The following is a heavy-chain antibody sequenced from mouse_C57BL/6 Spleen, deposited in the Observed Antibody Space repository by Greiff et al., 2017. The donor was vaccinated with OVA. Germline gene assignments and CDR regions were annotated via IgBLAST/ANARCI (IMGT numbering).Heavy chain of an antibody. CDR3: AREGYGNYVRAMDY. J-gene: IGHJ4*01. D-gene: IGHD2-10*02. CDR2: INPSTGGT. Sequence: QVQLQQPGTELVKPGASVKLSCKASGYTFTSYWMHWVKQRPGQGLEWIGIINPSTGGTNYNEKFKSKATLTVDKSSSTAYLQLSSLTSEDSAVYYCAREGYGNYVRAMDYWGQGTSVTVSS. CDR1: GYTFTSYW. V-gene: IGHV1-53*01.